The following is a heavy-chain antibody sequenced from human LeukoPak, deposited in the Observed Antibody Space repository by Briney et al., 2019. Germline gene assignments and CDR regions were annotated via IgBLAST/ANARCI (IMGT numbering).Heavy chain of an antibody. CDR3: ARAAYGSGSYRNWFDP. V-gene: IGHV5-51*01. CDR1: GYRLTSYW. J-gene: IGHJ5*02. D-gene: IGHD3-10*01. Sequence: GESLKISFKGSGYRLTSYWIGWVRQMPGKGLEWMGIIYPGDSDTRYSPSFQGQVTISADKSISTAYLQWSSLKASDTAMYYCARAAYGSGSYRNWFDPWGQGTLVTVSS. CDR2: IYPGDSDT.